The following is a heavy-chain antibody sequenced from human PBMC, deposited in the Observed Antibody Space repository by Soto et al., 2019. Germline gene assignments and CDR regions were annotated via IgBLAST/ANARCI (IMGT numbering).Heavy chain of an antibody. CDR2: IYSGGST. CDR3: ARDSTYGDYYFDY. Sequence: PGGSLRLSCAASGFTVGSYAMTWVRQAPGKGLEWVSVIYSGGSTYYADSVKGRFTISRDNSKNTLYLQMNSLRAEDTAVYYCARDSTYGDYYFDYWGQGTLVTVSS. CDR1: GFTVGSYA. V-gene: IGHV3-66*01. J-gene: IGHJ4*02. D-gene: IGHD4-17*01.